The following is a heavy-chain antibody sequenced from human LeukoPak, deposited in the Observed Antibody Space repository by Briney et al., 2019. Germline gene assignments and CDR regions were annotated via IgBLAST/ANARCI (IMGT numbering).Heavy chain of an antibody. CDR1: GFPFKIYT. CDR2: INFSSDDSGDNT. CDR3: ARAPTVLVGYCSSSSCQADY. D-gene: IGHD2-2*01. Sequence: KTGGSLRLSCAAFGFPFKIYTMNWVRQAPGKGLEWVSGINFSSDDSGDNTYYADSVRGRFTISRDNAENSLYLQMNSLRVEDTAVYYCARAPTVLVGYCSSSSCQADYWGQGTLVTVSS. J-gene: IGHJ4*02. V-gene: IGHV3-21*01.